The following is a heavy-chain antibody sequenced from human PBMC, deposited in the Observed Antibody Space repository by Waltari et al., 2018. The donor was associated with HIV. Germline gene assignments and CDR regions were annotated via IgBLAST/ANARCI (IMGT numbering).Heavy chain of an antibody. D-gene: IGHD2-15*01. V-gene: IGHV1-2*06. J-gene: IGHJ4*02. Sequence: QAHLVHSGPEMRRPGASVTVSCTGSAYTFTDSPLNWVRPTPGQGPEWWGRTDPRTGEAFYAPALQGRVTMTRVTSLTTAYLELTSLKSDDTAVYFCAGGEDVTGISLPPGYRLDFWGQGTLVTVSS. CDR2: TDPRTGEA. CDR3: AGGEDVTGISLPPGYRLDF. CDR1: AYTFTDSP.